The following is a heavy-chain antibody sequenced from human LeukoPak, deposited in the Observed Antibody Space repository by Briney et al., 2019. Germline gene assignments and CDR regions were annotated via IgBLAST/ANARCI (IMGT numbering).Heavy chain of an antibody. J-gene: IGHJ4*02. V-gene: IGHV2-5*02. Sequence: ESGPTLVNPTQTLTLTCTFSGFSPSTSGVGVGWIRQPPGKALEWLALIYWDDDKRYSPSLKSRLTITKDTSKNQVVLTMTNMDPVDTATYYCAHVWRGSVGRFGELYNYWGQGTLVTVSS. CDR2: IYWDDDK. CDR3: AHVWRGSVGRFGELYNY. D-gene: IGHD3-10*01. CDR1: GFSPSTSGVG.